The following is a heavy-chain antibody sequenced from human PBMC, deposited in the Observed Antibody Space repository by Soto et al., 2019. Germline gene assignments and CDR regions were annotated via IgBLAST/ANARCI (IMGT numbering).Heavy chain of an antibody. CDR2: IYYSGST. V-gene: IGHV4-59*01. D-gene: IGHD2-2*02. J-gene: IGHJ6*02. CDR3: ASVTRTCISTSCYRYYYGMDV. CDR1: GGSMISYY. Sequence: PSETLSLTCTVSGGSMISYYWSWIRRPPGKGLEWIGYIYYSGSTNYNPSLKSRVTISVDTSKNQFSLKLSSVTAADTAVYYCASVTRTCISTSCYRYYYGMDVWGQGTTVTVSS.